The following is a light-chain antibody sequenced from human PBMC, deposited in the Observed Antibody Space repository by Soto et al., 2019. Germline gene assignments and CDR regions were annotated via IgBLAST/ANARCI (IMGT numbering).Light chain of an antibody. CDR1: SSDVGGYNY. CDR2: EVT. Sequence: QSALTQPASVSGSPGQSITISCTGTSSDVGGYNYVSWYQQYPGKAPKLMIYEVTHRPSGVSNRFSGSKSGNTASLTISGLQAEDEANYYCCSYAGSRVFGGGTKLTVL. J-gene: IGLJ3*02. V-gene: IGLV2-14*01. CDR3: CSYAGSRV.